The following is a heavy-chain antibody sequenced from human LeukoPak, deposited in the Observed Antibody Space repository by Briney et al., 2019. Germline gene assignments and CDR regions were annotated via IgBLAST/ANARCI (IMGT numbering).Heavy chain of an antibody. V-gene: IGHV3-21*01. CDR2: ISSSSSYI. J-gene: IGHJ4*02. CDR3: ARGRHGSGRYTFDY. Sequence: GGSLRLSCAASGFTFSSYSMNWVRQAPGKGLEWVSSISSSSSYIYYADSVKGRFTISRDNAKNSLYLQMNSLRAEDTAVYYCARGRHGSGRYTFDYWGQGTLVTVSS. CDR1: GFTFSSYS. D-gene: IGHD3-10*01.